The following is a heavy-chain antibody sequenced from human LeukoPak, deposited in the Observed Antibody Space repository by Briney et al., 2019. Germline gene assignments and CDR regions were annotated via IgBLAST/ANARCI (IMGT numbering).Heavy chain of an antibody. CDR2: IYTSGST. D-gene: IGHD3-9*01. V-gene: IGHV4-4*07. CDR1: GGSISSYY. Sequence: PSETLSLTCTVSGGSISSYYWSWIRQPAGKGLEWIGRIYTSGSTNYNPSLKSRVTMSVDTSKNQFSLKLSSVTAADTAVYYCARDNLKEGALRYFDWLLDAFDIWGQGTMVTVSS. J-gene: IGHJ3*02. CDR3: ARDNLKEGALRYFDWLLDAFDI.